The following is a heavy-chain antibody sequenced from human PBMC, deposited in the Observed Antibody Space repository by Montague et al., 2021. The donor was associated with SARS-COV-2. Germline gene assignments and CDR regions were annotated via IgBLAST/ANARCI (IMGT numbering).Heavy chain of an antibody. J-gene: IGHJ5*02. CDR3: ARGSSFTDTVRYDRGYLGP. Sequence: SETRSLTCAVSGGSFTRFYWNWIRQPPGKGLEWIGEMNRAGSRNYNPSLKGRVTISLDTSRNQVSLKLTSVTAADTAIYYCARGSSFTDTVRYDRGYLGPWGQGTLVTVSS. CDR1: GGSFTRFY. D-gene: IGHD3-10*02. V-gene: IGHV4-34*01. CDR2: MNRAGSR.